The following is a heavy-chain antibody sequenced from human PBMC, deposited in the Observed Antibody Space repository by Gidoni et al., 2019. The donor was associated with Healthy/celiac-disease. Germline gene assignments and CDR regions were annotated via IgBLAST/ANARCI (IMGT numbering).Heavy chain of an antibody. J-gene: IGHJ6*02. V-gene: IGHV3-48*03. Sequence: GLCWVSYISSSGSTIYYADSVKGRFTISRDNAKNSLYLQMNSLRAEDTAVYYCARGLTVTTYYYYGMDVWGQGTTVTVSS. D-gene: IGHD4-17*01. CDR3: ARGLTVTTYYYYGMDV. CDR2: ISSSGSTI.